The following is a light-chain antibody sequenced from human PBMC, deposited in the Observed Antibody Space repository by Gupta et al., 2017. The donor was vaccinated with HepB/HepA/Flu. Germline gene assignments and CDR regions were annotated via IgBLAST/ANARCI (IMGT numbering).Light chain of an antibody. CDR1: QSLLNSNGYHY. Sequence: DIVMTQFPLSLPVTPGEPASISCRSSQSLLNSNGYHYLDWYVQKPGQSPQLLISVVSLRASGVPDRFSGSGSGTDFTLTISRVEAEDVGVYYCMQGLHPPGTFGGGTKVEIK. CDR2: VVS. CDR3: MQGLHPPGT. J-gene: IGKJ4*01. V-gene: IGKV2-28*01.